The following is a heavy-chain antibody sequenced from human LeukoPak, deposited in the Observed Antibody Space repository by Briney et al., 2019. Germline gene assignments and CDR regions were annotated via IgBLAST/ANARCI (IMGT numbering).Heavy chain of an antibody. CDR1: GFTFSSYA. Sequence: GGSLRLSCAASGFTFSSYAMSWVRQAPGKGLDWVSAISGSGGSTYYADSVKGRFTISRDNSKSTLYLQMNSLRAEDTAVYYCAKEGSGSYPDKYYFDYWGQGTLVTVSS. V-gene: IGHV3-23*01. CDR3: AKEGSGSYPDKYYFDY. J-gene: IGHJ4*02. D-gene: IGHD1-26*01. CDR2: ISGSGGST.